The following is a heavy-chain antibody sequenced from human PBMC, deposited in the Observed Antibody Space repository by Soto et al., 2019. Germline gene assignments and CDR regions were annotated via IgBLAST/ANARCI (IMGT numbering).Heavy chain of an antibody. CDR1: GFTFSNAW. V-gene: IGHV3-15*01. D-gene: IGHD1-26*01. J-gene: IGHJ4*02. CDR3: TTTVGATPLFAY. Sequence: PGGSLRLSCAASGFTFSNAWMSWVRQAPGKGLEWVGRIKSKTDGGTTDYAAPVKGRFTISRDDSKNTLYLQMNSLKTEDTAVYYCTTTVGATPLFAYWGQGTLVTVSS. CDR2: IKSKTDGGTT.